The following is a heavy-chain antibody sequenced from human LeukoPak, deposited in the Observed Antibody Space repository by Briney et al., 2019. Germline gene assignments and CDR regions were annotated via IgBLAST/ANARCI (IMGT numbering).Heavy chain of an antibody. CDR3: ARDGSYYVFDY. CDR1: GGSISSHY. Sequence: SETLSLTCTVSGGSISSHYWSWIRQPPGKGLEWIGYIYYSGSTNYNPSLKSRVTISVDTSKNQFSLKLSSVTAADTAVYYCARDGSYYVFDYWGQGTLVTVSS. J-gene: IGHJ4*02. CDR2: IYYSGST. D-gene: IGHD1-26*01. V-gene: IGHV4-59*11.